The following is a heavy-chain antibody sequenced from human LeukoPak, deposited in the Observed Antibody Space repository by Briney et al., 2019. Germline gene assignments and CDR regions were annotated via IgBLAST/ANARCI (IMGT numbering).Heavy chain of an antibody. CDR2: IIPILGIA. D-gene: IGHD2-2*01. V-gene: IGHV1-69*04. CDR1: GGTFSSYA. CDR3: ASSFGVVPAATNYYFDY. J-gene: IGHJ4*02. Sequence: ASVKVSCKASGGTFSSYAISWVRQAPGQGLEWMGRIIPILGIANYAQKFQGRVTITADKFTSTAYMELSSLRSEDTAVYYCASSFGVVPAATNYYFDYWGQGTLVTVSS.